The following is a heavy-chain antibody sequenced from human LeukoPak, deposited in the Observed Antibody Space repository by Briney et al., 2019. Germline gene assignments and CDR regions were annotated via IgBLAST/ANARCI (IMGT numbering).Heavy chain of an antibody. J-gene: IGHJ4*02. CDR1: GYTFTGYY. CDR3: ARDSGTYSSSRYDNFDY. V-gene: IGHV1-2*02. CDR2: INPNSGGT. Sequence: ASVKVSCKASGYTFTGYYMHWVRQAPGQGLEWMGWINPNSGGTNYAQKFQGRVTMTRDTSISTAYMELSRLRSDDTAVYYCARDSGTYSSSRYDNFDYWGQGTLVTVSS. D-gene: IGHD6-13*01.